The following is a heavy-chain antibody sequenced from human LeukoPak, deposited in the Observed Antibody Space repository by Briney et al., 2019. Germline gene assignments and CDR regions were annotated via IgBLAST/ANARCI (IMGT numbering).Heavy chain of an antibody. CDR1: GFNFDEYG. Sequence: GGSLRLSCAASGFNFDEYGMTWVRQAPGKGLEWVSGINWNGGSRGYADSVEGRFTISRDNAKKFLYLQMNSLRAEDTAFYYCARGSSFSNFWGQGILVTVSS. J-gene: IGHJ4*02. CDR3: ARGSSFSNF. CDR2: INWNGGSR. V-gene: IGHV3-20*04. D-gene: IGHD6-13*01.